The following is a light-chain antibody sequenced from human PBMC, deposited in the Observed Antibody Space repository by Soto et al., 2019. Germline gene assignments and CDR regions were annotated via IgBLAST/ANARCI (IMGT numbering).Light chain of an antibody. V-gene: IGKV1-5*01. Sequence: DIQMTQSPSTLSASVGDRVTITCRASQSISSWLAWYQQKPGKAPKLLIYDASSLESGVPSRFSGSGSGTEFTLTINSLQPDDFATYYCQQYNSYSLFGGGTKV. CDR2: DAS. CDR1: QSISSW. CDR3: QQYNSYSL. J-gene: IGKJ4*01.